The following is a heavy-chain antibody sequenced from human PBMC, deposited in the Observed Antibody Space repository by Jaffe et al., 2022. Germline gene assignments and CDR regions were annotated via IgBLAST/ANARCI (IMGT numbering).Heavy chain of an antibody. CDR1: GGSISSSNW. Sequence: QVQLQESGPGLVKPSGTLSLTCAVSGGSISSSNWWSWVRQPPGKGLEWIGEIYHSGSTNYNPSLKSRVTISVDKSKNQFSLKLSSVTAADTAVYYCARPSAQGIAVEGGYYYYYYMDVWGKGTTVTVSS. D-gene: IGHD6-19*01. J-gene: IGHJ6*03. CDR3: ARPSAQGIAVEGGYYYYYYMDV. CDR2: IYHSGST. V-gene: IGHV4-4*02.